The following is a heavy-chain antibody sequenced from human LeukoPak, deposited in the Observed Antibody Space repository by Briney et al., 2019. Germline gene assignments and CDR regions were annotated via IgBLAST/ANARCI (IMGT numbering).Heavy chain of an antibody. V-gene: IGHV3-23*01. D-gene: IGHD3-10*01. CDR3: GKETGIILVRGAVDY. CDR1: GFAFSSYG. Sequence: PGGSLRLSCAASGFAFSSYGMSWVRQAPGKGLEWVAVTSGSGGNPYYTDSVKGRFTISRDNSKNTVYLHMHRLRAEDTALYYCGKETGIILVRGAVDYWGQGTLVTVSS. CDR2: TSGSGGNP. J-gene: IGHJ4*02.